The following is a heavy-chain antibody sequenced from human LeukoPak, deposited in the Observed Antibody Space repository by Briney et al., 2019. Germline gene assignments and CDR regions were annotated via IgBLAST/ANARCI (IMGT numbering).Heavy chain of an antibody. V-gene: IGHV4-59*02. J-gene: IGHJ5*02. CDR1: DDSVNTYY. CDR2: IYNRGST. CDR3: AMSNTVRRPFFDP. Sequence: PSETLSLTCIGSDDSVNTYYCSWIRQAPGKGREWIGYIYNRGSTKYNPSLKSRATISVDTSKNQFSLKLTSVTAADTAVYYCAMSNTVRRPFFDPWGQGTLVTVSS. D-gene: IGHD4-11*01.